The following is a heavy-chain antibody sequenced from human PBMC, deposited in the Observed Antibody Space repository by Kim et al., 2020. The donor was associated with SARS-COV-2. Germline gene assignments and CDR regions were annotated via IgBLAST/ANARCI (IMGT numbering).Heavy chain of an antibody. CDR1: GFTFSSYA. CDR3: AKNHSPWFGDTTPPDI. V-gene: IGHV3-23*01. Sequence: GGSLRLSCAASGFTFSSYAMSWVRQAPGKGLEWVSAISGSGGSTYYADSVKGRFTISRDNSKNTLYLQMNSLRAEDTAVYYCAKNHSPWFGDTTPPDIWGQGTMVTVSS. D-gene: IGHD3-10*01. J-gene: IGHJ3*02. CDR2: ISGSGGST.